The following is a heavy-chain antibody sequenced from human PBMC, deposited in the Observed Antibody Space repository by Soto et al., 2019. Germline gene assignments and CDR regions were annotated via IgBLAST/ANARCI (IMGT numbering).Heavy chain of an antibody. Sequence: PSETLSLTCAVSGYSISSGYYWGWIRQPPGKGLEWIGSIYHSGSTYYNPSLKSRVTISVDTSKNQFSLKLSSVTAADTAVYYCARDKGSSSGYYFRRWGQGTLVTVSS. J-gene: IGHJ4*02. CDR2: IYHSGST. CDR3: ARDKGSSSGYYFRR. V-gene: IGHV4-38-2*02. CDR1: GYSISSGYY. D-gene: IGHD3-22*01.